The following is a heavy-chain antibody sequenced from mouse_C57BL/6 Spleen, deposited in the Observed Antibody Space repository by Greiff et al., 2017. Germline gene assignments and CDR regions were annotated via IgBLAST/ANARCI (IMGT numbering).Heavy chain of an antibody. CDR2: IYPGSGST. D-gene: IGHD1-1*01. CDR3: ARYFYGSSRFAY. Sequence: QVQLQQPGAELVKPGASVKMSCKASGYTFTSYWITWVKQRPGQGLEWIGDIYPGSGSTNYNEKFKSKATLTVDTSSSTAYMQLSSLTSEDSAVYYCARYFYGSSRFAYWGQGTLVTVSA. J-gene: IGHJ3*01. V-gene: IGHV1-55*01. CDR1: GYTFTSYW.